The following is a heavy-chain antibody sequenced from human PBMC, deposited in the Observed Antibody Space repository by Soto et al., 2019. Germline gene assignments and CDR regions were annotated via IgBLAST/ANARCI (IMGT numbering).Heavy chain of an antibody. J-gene: IGHJ5*02. CDR3: ARDNSQNYGPPAASSWFHP. Sequence: ASVKVSCKASGFSFSDYFMHWVRQAPGQGLEWMGIINPSGDSRNYAQKFQGRVTITRDTSTSTVYMDLSSLRYEDKAVYYCARDNSQNYGPPAASSWFHPWGQGTTVTVSS. CDR1: GFSFSDYF. CDR2: INPSGDSR. V-gene: IGHV1-46*01. D-gene: IGHD2-15*01.